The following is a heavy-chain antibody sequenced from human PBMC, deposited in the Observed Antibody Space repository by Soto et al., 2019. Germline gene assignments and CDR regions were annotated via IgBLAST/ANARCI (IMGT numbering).Heavy chain of an antibody. D-gene: IGHD6-19*01. J-gene: IGHJ3*02. CDR3: ARASGYSSGWYTLRYAFDI. CDR1: GYTFTSYY. V-gene: IGHV1-46*01. Sequence: ASVKVSCKASGYTFTSYYMHWVRQAPVQRLEWMGIINPSGGSTSYAQTFQGRVTMTRDTPTSTVYMELSSLRSEDTAVYYCARASGYSSGWYTLRYAFDIWGQGTMVTVSS. CDR2: INPSGGST.